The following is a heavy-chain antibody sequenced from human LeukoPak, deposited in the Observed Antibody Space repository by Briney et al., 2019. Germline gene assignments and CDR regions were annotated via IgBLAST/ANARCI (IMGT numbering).Heavy chain of an antibody. J-gene: IGHJ4*02. CDR1: GFTFSSYA. V-gene: IGHV3-23*01. D-gene: IGHD3-22*01. Sequence: GGSLRLSCAASGFTFSSYAMSWVRQAPGKGLEWVSAISGSGGSTYYADSVKGRFTISRDNSKNTLYLQMNSLRAEDTAVYYCAKVYRTYYYDSSGYCFDYWGQGTLVTVSS. CDR2: ISGSGGST. CDR3: AKVYRTYYYDSSGYCFDY.